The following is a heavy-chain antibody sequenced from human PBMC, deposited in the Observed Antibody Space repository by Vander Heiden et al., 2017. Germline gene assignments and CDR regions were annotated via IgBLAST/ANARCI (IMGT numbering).Heavy chain of an antibody. CDR3: ARAPGIYCSGGSCYGTYYYGMDV. D-gene: IGHD2-15*01. Sequence: QLQLHQWGAGLLKPSETLSLTCAVFGGSFSGYYWNWIRQPPGQGLEWIGEINHSGSTNYNPSLKSRVTISVDTSKNQFSLKLSSVTAADTAVYFCARAPGIYCSGGSCYGTYYYGMDVWGQGTTVTVSS. J-gene: IGHJ6*02. V-gene: IGHV4-34*01. CDR2: INHSGST. CDR1: GGSFSGYY.